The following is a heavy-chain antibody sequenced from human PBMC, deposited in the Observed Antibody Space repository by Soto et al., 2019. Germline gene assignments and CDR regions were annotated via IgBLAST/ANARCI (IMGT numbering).Heavy chain of an antibody. V-gene: IGHV1-3*01. CDR3: ARGKGRDENYYYYGMDI. CDR1: GYTFSTYS. CDR2: INGATGQT. J-gene: IGHJ6*02. Sequence: GASVKVSCKASGYTFSTYSMHWVRQAPGHSLEWMGWINGATGQTRSSQRFQDRVTITRDTSASTACMELSGLRSGDTAVYYCARGKGRDENYYYYGMDIWGQGTTVTVSS. D-gene: IGHD1-26*01.